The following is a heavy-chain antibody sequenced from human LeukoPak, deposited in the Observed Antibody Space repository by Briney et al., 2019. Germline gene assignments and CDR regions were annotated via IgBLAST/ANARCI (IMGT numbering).Heavy chain of an antibody. D-gene: IGHD2-2*01. V-gene: IGHV1-2*02. J-gene: IGHJ4*02. CDR2: INPNSGGT. CDR3: AAVLPAADRYFDY. Sequence: ASVKVSCKASGYTFTGYYMHWVRQAPGQGLEWMGWINPNSGGTNYAQKFQGRVTMTRDTSISTAYMELSRLRSDDTAVYYCAAVLPAADRYFDYWGQGTLVTVSS. CDR1: GYTFTGYY.